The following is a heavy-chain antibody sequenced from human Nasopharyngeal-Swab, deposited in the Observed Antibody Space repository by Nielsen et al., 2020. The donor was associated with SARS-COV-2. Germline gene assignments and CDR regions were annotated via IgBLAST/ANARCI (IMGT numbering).Heavy chain of an antibody. J-gene: IGHJ4*02. CDR3: ATTQYYYDSSGYYSFDY. D-gene: IGHD3-22*01. CDR2: IIPIFGTA. V-gene: IGHV1-69*06. Sequence: WVRQAPGQGLEWMGGIIPIFGTAIYAQKFQGRVTMTEDTSTDTAYMELSSLRSEDTAVYYCATTQYYYDSSGYYSFDYWGQGTLVTVSS.